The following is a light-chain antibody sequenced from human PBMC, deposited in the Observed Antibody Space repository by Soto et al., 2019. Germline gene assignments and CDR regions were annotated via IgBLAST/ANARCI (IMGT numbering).Light chain of an antibody. J-gene: IGKJ4*01. CDR1: QSVSSN. CDR3: QQYDNWPLT. CDR2: NPS. V-gene: IGKV3-15*01. Sequence: EILLTQSPATLSVSPGEIATLSCRASQSVSSNLAWYQQKPGQAPKLLIYNPSTRATGIPARFSGSGSGTEFTLTISSLQSEDFAIYYCQQYDNWPLTFGGGTKVDIK.